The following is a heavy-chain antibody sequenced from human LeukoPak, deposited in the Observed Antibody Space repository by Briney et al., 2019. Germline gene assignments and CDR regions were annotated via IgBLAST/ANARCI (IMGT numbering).Heavy chain of an antibody. CDR2: IYYSGST. CDR1: GGSISSYY. V-gene: IGHV4-59*08. Sequence: SETLSLTCTVSGGSISSYYWSWIRQPPGKGLEWIGYIYYSGSTNYNPSLKSRVTISVDTSKNQFTLKLSSVTAADTAVYSCARHGIGDSSRKYSFDYWGQGTLVTVSS. CDR3: ARHGIGDSSRKYSFDY. D-gene: IGHD6-13*01. J-gene: IGHJ4*02.